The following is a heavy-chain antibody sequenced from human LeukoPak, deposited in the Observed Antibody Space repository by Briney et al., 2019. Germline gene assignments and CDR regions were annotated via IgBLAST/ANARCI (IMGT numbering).Heavy chain of an antibody. J-gene: IGHJ4*02. CDR1: GYTFTGYY. CDR2: INPNSGGT. V-gene: IGHV1-2*06. Sequence: ASVKVSCKASGYTFTGYYMHWVRQAPGQGVEWMGRINPNSGGTNYAQKFQGRVTMTRDTSISTAYMELSRLRSDDTAVYYCARGPPSYDILTGLFDYWGQGTLVTVSS. CDR3: ARGPPSYDILTGLFDY. D-gene: IGHD3-9*01.